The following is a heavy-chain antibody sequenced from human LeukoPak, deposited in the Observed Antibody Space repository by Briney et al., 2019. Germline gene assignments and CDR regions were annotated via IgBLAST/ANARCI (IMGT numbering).Heavy chain of an antibody. Sequence: SETLSLTCTVSGGSISSYYWSWIRQPAGKGLKWIGRIYTSGSTNYNPSLKSRVTMSVDTSKNQFSLKLSSVTAADTAVYYCARDAGSALLWFGELWHYYYYGMDVWGQGTTVTVSS. CDR2: IYTSGST. CDR3: ARDAGSALLWFGELWHYYYYGMDV. CDR1: GGSISSYY. D-gene: IGHD3-10*01. V-gene: IGHV4-4*07. J-gene: IGHJ6*02.